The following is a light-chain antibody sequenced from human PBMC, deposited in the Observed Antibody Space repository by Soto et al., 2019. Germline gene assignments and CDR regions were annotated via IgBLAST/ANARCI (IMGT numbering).Light chain of an antibody. CDR2: GNT. V-gene: IGLV1-40*01. Sequence: QSVLTQPPSVSGAPGQRITISCTGSSSNIGAGYPVHWYQQLPGTAPKLLLFGNTIRPSGVPDRFSGSRSGLAITGLQAEDEADYYCQSYDSSLSGYVFGTGTKVTVL. J-gene: IGLJ1*01. CDR1: SSNIGAGYP. CDR3: QSYDSSLSGYV.